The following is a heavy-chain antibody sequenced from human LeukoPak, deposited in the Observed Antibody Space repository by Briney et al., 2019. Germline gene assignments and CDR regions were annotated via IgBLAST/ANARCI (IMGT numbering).Heavy chain of an antibody. J-gene: IGHJ6*03. V-gene: IGHV3-20*04. CDR3: ARAKRDGYFHYYYMDV. D-gene: IGHD5-24*01. CDR2: ISWNGGST. Sequence: PGGSLRLSCAASGFTFDDYGMSWVRQAPGKGLEWVSGISWNGGSTGYADSVKGRFTISRDNAKNSLYLQMNSLRAEDTALYYCARAKRDGYFHYYYMDVWGKGTTVTVSS. CDR1: GFTFDDYG.